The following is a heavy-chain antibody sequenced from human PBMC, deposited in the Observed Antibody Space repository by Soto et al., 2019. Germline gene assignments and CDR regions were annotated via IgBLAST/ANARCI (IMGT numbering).Heavy chain of an antibody. D-gene: IGHD2-15*01. Sequence: QVQLQESGPGLVKPLETLSLTCTVSGGSVSSGSYYWSWIRQPPGKGLEWIGYIYYSGSTNYNPSLKTRLTISLDTSKNQFSLKLSSVTAADTAVYYCAKGYCSGGSCYGFDYWGQGTLVTVSS. CDR1: GGSVSSGSYY. J-gene: IGHJ4*02. V-gene: IGHV4-61*01. CDR3: AKGYCSGGSCYGFDY. CDR2: IYYSGST.